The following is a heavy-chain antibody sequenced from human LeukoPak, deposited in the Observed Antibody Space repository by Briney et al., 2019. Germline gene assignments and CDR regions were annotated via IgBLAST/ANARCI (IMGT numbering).Heavy chain of an antibody. D-gene: IGHD6-13*01. CDR2: IYSDGST. J-gene: IGHJ2*01. CDR1: GFTVSSNY. CDR3: ARGGRAAAGSGFFDL. V-gene: IGHV3-53*01. Sequence: GGSLRLSCAASGFTVSSNYMNWVRQAPGKGLEWVSVIYSDGSTYYADSVKGRFTISRDNSKNMLYLQMNSLRVENTAVYYCARGGRAAAGSGFFDLWGRGTLVTVSS.